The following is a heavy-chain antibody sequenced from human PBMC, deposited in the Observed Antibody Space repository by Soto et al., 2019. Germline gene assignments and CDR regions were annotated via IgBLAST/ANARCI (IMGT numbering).Heavy chain of an antibody. CDR1: GFTFSSYG. CDR2: ISYDGSNK. D-gene: IGHD5-18*01. Sequence: QVQLVESGGGVVQPGRSLRLSCAASGFTFSSYGMHWVRQAPGKGLEWVAVISYDGSNKYYADSVKGRFTISRDNSQNTLYLQMDSLRAEDTAVYYCAKDWIQLWLLPDYWGQGTLVTVSS. V-gene: IGHV3-30*18. J-gene: IGHJ4*02. CDR3: AKDWIQLWLLPDY.